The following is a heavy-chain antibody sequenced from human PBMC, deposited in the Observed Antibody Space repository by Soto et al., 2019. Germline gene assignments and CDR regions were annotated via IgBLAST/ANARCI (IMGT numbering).Heavy chain of an antibody. CDR3: ARDRPEITMVLDV. CDR2: IWYDGSNK. Sequence: QVQLVESGGGVVQPGRSLRLSCAASGFTFSSYGMHWVRQAPGKGLEWVAVIWYDGSNKYYADSVKGRFTISRDNSKNTLYLQMNSLRAEDTAVYYCARDRPEITMVLDVWGQGTTVTVSS. J-gene: IGHJ6*02. CDR1: GFTFSSYG. D-gene: IGHD3-10*01. V-gene: IGHV3-33*01.